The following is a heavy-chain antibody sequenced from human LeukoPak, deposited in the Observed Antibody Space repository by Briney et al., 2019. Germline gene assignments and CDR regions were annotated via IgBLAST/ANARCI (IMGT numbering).Heavy chain of an antibody. Sequence: SVKVSCKASGGTFSSYAISWVRQAPGQGLEWMGGIIPIFGTANYAQKLQGRVTMTTDTSTSTAYMELRSLRSDDTAVYYCARDTPTPIDAFDIWGQGTMVTVSS. CDR1: GGTFSSYA. CDR2: IIPIFGTA. V-gene: IGHV1-69*05. CDR3: ARDTPTPIDAFDI. D-gene: IGHD4-17*01. J-gene: IGHJ3*02.